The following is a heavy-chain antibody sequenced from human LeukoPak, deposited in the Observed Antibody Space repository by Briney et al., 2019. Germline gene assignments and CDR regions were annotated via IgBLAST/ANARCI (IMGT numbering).Heavy chain of an antibody. CDR3: ARADNYYDSSGYWIDY. J-gene: IGHJ4*02. V-gene: IGHV1-69*04. D-gene: IGHD3-22*01. CDR1: VGTFSNYA. CDR2: IIPILGIA. Sequence: SVTVSCKASVGTFSNYAISWVRQAPGQGLEWMGRIIPILGIANYAQKFQGRVTITADKSTSTAYMELSSLGSEYTAVYYCARADNYYDSSGYWIDYWGQGALVTVSS.